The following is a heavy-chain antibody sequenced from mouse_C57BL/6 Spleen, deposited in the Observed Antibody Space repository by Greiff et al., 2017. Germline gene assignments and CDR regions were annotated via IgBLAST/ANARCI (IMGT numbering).Heavy chain of an antibody. J-gene: IGHJ1*03. CDR2: IYPSDSET. Sequence: VQLQQPGAELVRPGSSVKLSCKASGYTFTSYWMDWVKQRPGQGLEWIGNIYPSDSETHYNQKFKDKATLTVDKSSSTAYMQLSSLTSEDSAVYYCARCPTVVADWYFDVWGTGTTVTVSS. CDR3: ARCPTVVADWYFDV. CDR1: GYTFTSYW. V-gene: IGHV1-61*01. D-gene: IGHD1-1*01.